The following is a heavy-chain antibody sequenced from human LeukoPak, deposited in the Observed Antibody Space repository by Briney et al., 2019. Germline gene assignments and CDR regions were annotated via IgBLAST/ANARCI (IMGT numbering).Heavy chain of an antibody. Sequence: SETLSLTCTVSGGSISNYYWSWIRQPPGKGLEWIGYIYYSGSTNYNPSLKSRVTISVDTSKNQFSLKLSSVTAADTAVYYCARGGGFASGYLLWGQGTLVTVSS. CDR1: GGSISNYY. V-gene: IGHV4-59*01. J-gene: IGHJ4*02. CDR3: ARGGGFASGYLL. D-gene: IGHD3-22*01. CDR2: IYYSGST.